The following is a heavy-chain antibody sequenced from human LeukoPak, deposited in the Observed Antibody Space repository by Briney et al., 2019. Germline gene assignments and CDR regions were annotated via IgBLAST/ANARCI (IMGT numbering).Heavy chain of an antibody. CDR1: GFTFSSYG. Sequence: PGGSLRLSCVVSGFTFSSYGMHWVRQAPGEGLEYVSAISSNGGSTYYANSVKGRFTISRDNSKNTSYLQMGSLRAEDTAVYYCARGPVYAYWGQGTLVTVSS. D-gene: IGHD3-16*01. V-gene: IGHV3-64*01. CDR2: ISSNGGST. J-gene: IGHJ4*02. CDR3: ARGPVYAY.